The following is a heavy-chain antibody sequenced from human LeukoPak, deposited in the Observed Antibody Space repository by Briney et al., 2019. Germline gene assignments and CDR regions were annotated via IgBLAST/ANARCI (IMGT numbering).Heavy chain of an antibody. J-gene: IGHJ6*03. CDR2: IKSKTDGGTT. CDR1: GFTVSSNY. D-gene: IGHD3-9*01. V-gene: IGHV3-15*01. CDR3: TTGQKLRYFDWLFPPYYYYYYMDV. Sequence: PGGSLRLSCAASGFTVSSNYMSWVRQAPGKGLEWVGRIKSKTDGGTTDYAAPVKGRFTISRDDSKNTLYLQMNSLKTEDTAVYYCTTGQKLRYFDWLFPPYYYYYYMDVWGKGTTVTVSS.